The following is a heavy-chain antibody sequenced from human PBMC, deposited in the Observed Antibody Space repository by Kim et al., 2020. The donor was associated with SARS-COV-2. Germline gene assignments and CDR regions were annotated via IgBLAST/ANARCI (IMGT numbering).Heavy chain of an antibody. CDR2: ISWNSGSI. V-gene: IGHV3-9*01. D-gene: IGHD4-17*01. J-gene: IGHJ4*02. CDR1: GFTFDDYA. CDR3: AKEGDDYAGYFDY. Sequence: GGSLRLSCAASGFTFDDYAMHWVRQAPGKGLEWVSGISWNSGSIGYADSVKGRFTISRDNAKNSLYLQMNSLRAEDTALYYCAKEGDDYAGYFDYWGQGTLVTVSS.